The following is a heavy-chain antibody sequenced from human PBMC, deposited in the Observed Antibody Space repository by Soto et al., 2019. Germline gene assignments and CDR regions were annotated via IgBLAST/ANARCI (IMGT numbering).Heavy chain of an antibody. J-gene: IGHJ4*02. CDR1: GFTLSTYT. Sequence: GGSLRLSCAASGFTLSTYTMNWVRQPPGKGLEWVSGIFQSGATFCTDSVKGRFTISRDNSKSMVYLQMDSLRADDTALYYCAKDRPPDGIWSFDYWGRGILVTVSS. CDR3: AKDRPPDGIWSFDY. CDR2: IFQSGAT. V-gene: IGHV3-23*01. D-gene: IGHD1-20*01.